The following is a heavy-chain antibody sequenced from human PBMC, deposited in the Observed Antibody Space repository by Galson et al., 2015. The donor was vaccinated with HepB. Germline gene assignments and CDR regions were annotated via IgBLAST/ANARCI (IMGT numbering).Heavy chain of an antibody. D-gene: IGHD3-22*01. V-gene: IGHV3-11*01. CDR3: ARSSNLAGVTTRMTFWAVPRAEYYFDY. CDR1: GFTFSDYY. J-gene: IGHJ4*02. Sequence: SLRLSCAASGFTFSDYYMSWIRQAPGKGLEWLSYISSSGARINYADSVKGRFTISRDNAKNSMYLQMNSLRAEDTAVYYCARSSNLAGVTTRMTFWAVPRAEYYFDYWGQGILVTVSS. CDR2: ISSSGARI.